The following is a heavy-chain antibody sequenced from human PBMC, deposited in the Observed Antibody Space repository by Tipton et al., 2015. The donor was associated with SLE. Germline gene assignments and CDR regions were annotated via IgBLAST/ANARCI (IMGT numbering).Heavy chain of an antibody. CDR2: FIPMFGSG. CDR1: GGTFITYT. D-gene: IGHD1-14*01. Sequence: QLVQSGPEVKKPGSSVKVSCKAFGGTFITYTINWVRQAHGQGLEWMGEFIPMFGSGNYAPNFQDRITITADESTTTVYMELRSLRSDDTAVYFCARGSTDKSGPNWLDPWGQGTLVTVSS. CDR3: ARGSTDKSGPNWLDP. J-gene: IGHJ5*02. V-gene: IGHV1-69*01.